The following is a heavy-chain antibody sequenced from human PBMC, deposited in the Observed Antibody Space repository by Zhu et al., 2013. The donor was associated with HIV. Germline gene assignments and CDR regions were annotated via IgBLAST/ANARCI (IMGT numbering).Heavy chain of an antibody. CDR2: IIPIFGTA. V-gene: IGHV1-69*06. CDR3: ARVLMGYGGNSHHVDYYGMDV. CDR1: GGTFSSYA. D-gene: IGHD4-17*01. J-gene: IGHJ6*02. Sequence: QVQLVQSGAEVKKPGSSVKVSCKASGGTFSSYAISWVRQAPGQGLEWMGGIIPIFGTANYAQKFQGRVTITADKSTSTAYMELSSLRSEDTAVYYCARVLMGYGGNSHHVDYYGMDVWGQGTTVTVSS.